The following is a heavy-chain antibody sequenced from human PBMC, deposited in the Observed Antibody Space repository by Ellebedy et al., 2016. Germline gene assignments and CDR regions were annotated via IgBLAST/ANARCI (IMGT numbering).Heavy chain of an antibody. CDR3: ARYVAAFDI. V-gene: IGHV3-11*03. J-gene: IGHJ3*02. CDR2: ISSSDSYT. Sequence: GESLKISXAASGFTFSDYYMSWIRQAPGKGLEWVSYISSSDSYTYYADSLKGRFTISRDNAKNSLYLQMDSLRAEDTAVYYCARYVAAFDIWGQGIVVTVSS. CDR1: GFTFSDYY. D-gene: IGHD3-16*01.